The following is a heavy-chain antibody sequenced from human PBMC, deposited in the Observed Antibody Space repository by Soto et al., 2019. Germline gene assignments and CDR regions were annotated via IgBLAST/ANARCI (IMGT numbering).Heavy chain of an antibody. V-gene: IGHV4-39*01. D-gene: IGHD3-9*01. CDR3: EGRGTGIGPHYYGLDV. Sequence: QVLLQESGPGLVKASETLSLACTVSGDSVSSDIYYWDWIRQPPGRGLEWIGTIYYSGSTNYNPSLESRVTISIDTSKNQFSLELTSVTAAYMAFYYCEGRGTGIGPHYYGLDVWGQGTAVTVSS. CDR1: GDSVSSDIYY. J-gene: IGHJ6*02. CDR2: IYYSGST.